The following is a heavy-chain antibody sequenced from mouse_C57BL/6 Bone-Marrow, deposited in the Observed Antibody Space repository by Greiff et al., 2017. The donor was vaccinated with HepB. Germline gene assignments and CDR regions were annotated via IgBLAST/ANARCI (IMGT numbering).Heavy chain of an antibody. Sequence: QVQLQQPGAELVKPGASVKLSCKASGYTFTSYWMQWVKQRPGQGLEWIGEIDPSDSYTNYNQKFKGKATLTVDTSSSTAYMQLSSLTSEDSAVYYCARGANWDDYFDDWGQGTTLTVSS. CDR3: ARGANWDDYFDD. D-gene: IGHD4-1*01. J-gene: IGHJ2*01. V-gene: IGHV1-50*01. CDR1: GYTFTSYW. CDR2: IDPSDSYT.